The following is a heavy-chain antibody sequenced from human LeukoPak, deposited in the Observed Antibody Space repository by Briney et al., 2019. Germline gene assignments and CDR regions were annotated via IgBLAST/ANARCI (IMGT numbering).Heavy chain of an antibody. V-gene: IGHV4-61*02. J-gene: IGHJ4*02. CDR3: AREDSSTYYYDN. D-gene: IGHD3-22*01. CDR1: GGSLSSGSYY. Sequence: SETLSRTCTVSGGSLSSGSYYWSWIRQPAGKGLEWIGRIYTSGSTNYNPSLKSRVTISVDTSKNQFSLKLSSVTAADTAVYYCAREDSSTYYYDNWGQGTLVTVSS. CDR2: IYTSGST.